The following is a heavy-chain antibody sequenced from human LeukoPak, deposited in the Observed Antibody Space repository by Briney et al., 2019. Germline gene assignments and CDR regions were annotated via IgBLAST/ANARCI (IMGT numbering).Heavy chain of an antibody. Sequence: SQTLSPTCTVSGGSISSGGYYWSWIRQHPGKGLEWIGYIYYSGSTYYNPSLKSRVSISVDTSKNQFSLKLSSVTAADTAVYYCARLGTDDYGDYRAHWGQGTLVTVSS. D-gene: IGHD4-17*01. J-gene: IGHJ4*02. V-gene: IGHV4-31*03. CDR1: GGSISSGGYY. CDR3: ARLGTDDYGDYRAH. CDR2: IYYSGST.